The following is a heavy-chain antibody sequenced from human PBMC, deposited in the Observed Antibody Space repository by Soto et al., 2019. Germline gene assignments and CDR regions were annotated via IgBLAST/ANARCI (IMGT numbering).Heavy chain of an antibody. V-gene: IGHV4-59*01. CDR2: VYYSGRN. Sequence: SETLSLTCTVSGDSISSYYWSWIRQPPGKGLEWIGYVYYSGRNDYSPSLESRVAMSVDMSKNQVSLNLSSVTAADTAVYYCARTLKQTRHTDTKWLDPWGQGTMVTVSS. J-gene: IGHJ5*02. CDR1: GDSISSYY. CDR3: ARTLKQTRHTDTKWLDP.